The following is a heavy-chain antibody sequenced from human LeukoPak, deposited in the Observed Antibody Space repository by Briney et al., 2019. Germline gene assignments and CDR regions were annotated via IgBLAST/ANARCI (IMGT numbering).Heavy chain of an antibody. Sequence: ASVRVSCKTSGYTFSTYDINWLRQAAGQGLEWMGWMNPNSANTGFAQKFQGRAAITRDTSTATAYLELSGLTSEDTAVYYCARASRYQLLSEYWGQGTLVTVSS. J-gene: IGHJ4*02. CDR3: ARASRYQLLSEY. D-gene: IGHD2-2*01. CDR1: GYTFSTYD. CDR2: MNPNSANT. V-gene: IGHV1-8*02.